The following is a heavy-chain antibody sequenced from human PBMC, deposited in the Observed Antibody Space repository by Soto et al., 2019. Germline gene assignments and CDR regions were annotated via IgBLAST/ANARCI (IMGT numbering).Heavy chain of an antibody. CDR3: ATGGRVYSSAPRFYFEY. CDR1: GGIFSSNA. J-gene: IGHJ4*02. Sequence: QVQLVQSGAEVKKPGSSVKVSCQASGGIFSSNAISWVRQAPGQGLEWMGGILPIFDTTHYAQNFQGRVTITADESTRTAYLDLSSPKSPAPAFFDCATGGRVYSSAPRFYFEYWGQGTLVTGSS. CDR2: ILPIFDTT. D-gene: IGHD5-18*01. V-gene: IGHV1-69*01.